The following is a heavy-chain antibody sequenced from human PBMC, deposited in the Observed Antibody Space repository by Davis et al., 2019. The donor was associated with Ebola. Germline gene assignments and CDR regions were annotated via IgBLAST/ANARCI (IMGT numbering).Heavy chain of an antibody. D-gene: IGHD1-26*01. CDR1: GYTFTSYA. Sequence: ASVKVSCKASGYTFTSYAMHWVRQAPGQRLEWMGWISAYNGNTNYAQKLQGRVTMTTDTSTSTAYMELRSLRSDDTAVYYCARDRGGSYYGYFDYWGQGTLVTVSS. J-gene: IGHJ4*02. CDR3: ARDRGGSYYGYFDY. V-gene: IGHV1-18*01. CDR2: ISAYNGNT.